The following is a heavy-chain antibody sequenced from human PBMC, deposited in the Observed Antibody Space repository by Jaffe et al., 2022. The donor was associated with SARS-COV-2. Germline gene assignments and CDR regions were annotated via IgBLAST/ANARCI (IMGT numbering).Heavy chain of an antibody. Sequence: EVQLVETGGGLIQPGGSLRLSCAASGFTVSSNYMSWVRQAPGKGLEWVSVIYSGGSTYYADSVKGRFTISRDNSKNTLYLQMNSLRAEDTAVYYCARGSGSQPYYYYYMDVWGKGTTVTVSS. V-gene: IGHV3-53*02. D-gene: IGHD1-26*01. J-gene: IGHJ6*03. CDR2: IYSGGST. CDR1: GFTVSSNY. CDR3: ARGSGSQPYYYYYMDV.